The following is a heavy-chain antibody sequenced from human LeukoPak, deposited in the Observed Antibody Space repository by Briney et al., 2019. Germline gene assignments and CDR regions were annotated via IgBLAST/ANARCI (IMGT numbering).Heavy chain of an antibody. CDR3: ARDLTGYCSSTSCYKRGHWFDP. D-gene: IGHD2-2*02. V-gene: IGHV4-59*01. CDR2: IYYSGST. Sequence: PSETLSLTCTVSGGSISSYYWSWIRQPPGRGLEWIGYIYYSGSTNYNPSLKSRVTISVDTSKNQFSLKLSSVTAADTAVYYCARDLTGYCSSTSCYKRGHWFDPWGQGTLVTVSS. CDR1: GGSISSYY. J-gene: IGHJ5*02.